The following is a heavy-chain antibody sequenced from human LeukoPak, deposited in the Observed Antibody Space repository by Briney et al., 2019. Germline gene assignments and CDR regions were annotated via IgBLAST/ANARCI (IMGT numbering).Heavy chain of an antibody. CDR2: IKQDGSEK. CDR3: ARDLGGYYYYGMDV. J-gene: IGHJ6*02. V-gene: IGHV3-7*01. CDR1: GFTFSSYS. D-gene: IGHD2-15*01. Sequence: PGGSLRLSCAASGFTFSSYSMNWVRQAPGKGLEWVANIKQDGSEKYYVDSVKGRFTISRDNAKNSLYMQMNSLRAEDTAVYYCARDLGGYYYYGMDVWGQGTTVTVSS.